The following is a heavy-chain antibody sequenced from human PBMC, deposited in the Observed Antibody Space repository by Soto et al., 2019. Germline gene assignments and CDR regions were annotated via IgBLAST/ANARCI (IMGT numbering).Heavy chain of an antibody. D-gene: IGHD3-10*01. CDR2: LYVDGRT. CDR1: GFSFGDYD. J-gene: IGHJ4*02. CDR3: ATAGRNFFGS. V-gene: IGHV3-23*01. Sequence: EVQLLESGGGLVQPGGSLRLSCAESGFSFGDYDMGWVRQPPGKGPEWVSSLYVDGRTFYLYSVRGRFTISRDNSKTTLFLQMNGLTADDTAVYFCATAGRNFFGSWGQGTLVTVSS.